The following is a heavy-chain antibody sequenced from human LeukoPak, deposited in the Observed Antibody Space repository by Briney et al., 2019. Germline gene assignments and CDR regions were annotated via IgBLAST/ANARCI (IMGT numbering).Heavy chain of an antibody. CDR1: GGSFSGDY. V-gene: IGHV4-34*01. Sequence: PSETLSLTCAVYGGSFSGDYWSWIRQPPGKGLEWIGEINHSGSTNYNPSLKSRVTISVDTSKNQFSLKLSSVTAADTAVYYCARDGGGRYCSSTSCSRVHAFDIWGQGTMVTVSS. D-gene: IGHD2-2*01. J-gene: IGHJ3*02. CDR3: ARDGGGRYCSSTSCSRVHAFDI. CDR2: INHSGST.